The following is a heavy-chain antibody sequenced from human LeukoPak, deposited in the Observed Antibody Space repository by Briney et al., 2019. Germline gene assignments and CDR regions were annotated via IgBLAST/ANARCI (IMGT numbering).Heavy chain of an antibody. CDR3: ARRLRRGWFDP. CDR1: GGSFSGYY. Sequence: SETLSLTCAVYGGSFSGYYWSWIRQPPGKGLEWIGEINHSGSTNYNPSLKSQVTISVDTSKNQFSLKLSSVTAADTAVYYCARRLRRGWFDPWGQGTLVTVSS. D-gene: IGHD1-14*01. J-gene: IGHJ5*02. V-gene: IGHV4-34*01. CDR2: INHSGST.